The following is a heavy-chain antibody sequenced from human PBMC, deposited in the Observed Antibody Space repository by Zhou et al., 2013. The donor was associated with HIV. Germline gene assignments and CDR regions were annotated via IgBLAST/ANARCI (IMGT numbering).Heavy chain of an antibody. Sequence: QALLVQSGVEMRKPGASVKISCKASGYPFGNYTLSWVRQAPGQGLEWMGWISGVRQTPKEGLEWMGWITSPEHETRYAEIFKDRVTMTTDTSSNTAYLELKSLTSDDTAVYYCATYGPGYNWMYKWGQGTLVTVSS. CDR1: GYPFGNYT. D-gene: IGHD1-20*01. CDR2: ISGVRQTPKEGLEWMGWITSPEHET. CDR3: ATYGPGYNWMYK. V-gene: IGHV1-18*01. J-gene: IGHJ4*02.